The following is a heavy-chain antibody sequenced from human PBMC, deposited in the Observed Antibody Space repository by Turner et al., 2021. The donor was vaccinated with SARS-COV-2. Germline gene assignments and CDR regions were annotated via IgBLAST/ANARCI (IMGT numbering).Heavy chain of an antibody. J-gene: IGHJ6*02. D-gene: IGHD2-2*01. Sequence: EVQLVEIGGGLIQPGGSLRLSCAAPGFTVSGNYMSWVRQAPGKGLEWVSVISSGGRTYYADSVKGRFTISRDNSKNTLYLQMNSLRAEDTAVYYCARGGEYQLLHYYGMDVWGQGTTVTVSS. V-gene: IGHV3-53*02. CDR3: ARGGEYQLLHYYGMDV. CDR1: GFTVSGNY. CDR2: ISSGGRT.